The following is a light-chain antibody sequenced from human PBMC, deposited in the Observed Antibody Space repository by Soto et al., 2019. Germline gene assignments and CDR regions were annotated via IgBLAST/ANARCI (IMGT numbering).Light chain of an antibody. CDR2: GAS. J-gene: IGKJ4*01. Sequence: EIVLTQSPGTLSLSPGERATLSCRASQSVSSYLAWYQQTPGQAPRLLIYGASSRATGIPDRFSGSGSGTDFTLTISRLEPDDFAVYYCQQYGSSPTFGGGTKVEIK. CDR1: QSVSSY. V-gene: IGKV3-20*01. CDR3: QQYGSSPT.